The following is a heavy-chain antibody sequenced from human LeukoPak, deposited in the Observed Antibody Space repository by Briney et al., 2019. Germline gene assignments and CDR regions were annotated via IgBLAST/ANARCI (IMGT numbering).Heavy chain of an antibody. V-gene: IGHV4-39*07. D-gene: IGHD6-13*01. Sequence: PSETLSLTCAVSGGSISSSSYYWGWIRQPPGKGLEWIGSIYYSGSTYYNPSLKSRVTISVDTSKNQFSLKLSSVTAADTAVYYCDRLALPAAGTFDAFDIWGQGTMVTVSS. CDR2: IYYSGST. CDR1: GGSISSSSYY. J-gene: IGHJ3*02. CDR3: DRLALPAAGTFDAFDI.